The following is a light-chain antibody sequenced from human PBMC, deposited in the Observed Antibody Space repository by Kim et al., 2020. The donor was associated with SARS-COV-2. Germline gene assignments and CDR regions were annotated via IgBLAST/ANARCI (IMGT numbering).Light chain of an antibody. V-gene: IGLV1-51*01. Sequence: QSVLTQPPSVSAASGQKVTISCSGSNSNIGNDYVSWYQQFPGTAPKFLIYDNNKRPSGIPDRFSGSKSGTSATLDITGLQTGDEADYYCGTWDSSLSAVVFGGGTQLTV. J-gene: IGLJ2*01. CDR2: DNN. CDR3: GTWDSSLSAVV. CDR1: NSNIGNDY.